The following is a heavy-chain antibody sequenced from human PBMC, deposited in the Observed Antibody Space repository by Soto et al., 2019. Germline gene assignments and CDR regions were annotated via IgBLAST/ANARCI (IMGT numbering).Heavy chain of an antibody. CDR1: GYTFTSYG. V-gene: IGHV1-18*01. D-gene: IGHD1-26*01. CDR3: ARGSGSYPQPFSFDY. Sequence: QVQLVQSGAEVKKPGASVKVSCKASGYTFTSYGISWVRQAPGQGLEWMGWISAYNGNTNYAQKRQGRVTMXXDXSXSTAYMELRSLRSDDTAVYYCARGSGSYPQPFSFDYWGQGTLVTVSS. J-gene: IGHJ4*02. CDR2: ISAYNGNT.